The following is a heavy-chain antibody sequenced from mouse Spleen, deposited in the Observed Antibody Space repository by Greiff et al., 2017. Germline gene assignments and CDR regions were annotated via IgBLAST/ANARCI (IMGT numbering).Heavy chain of an antibody. Sequence: QVQLQQPGAELVKPGTSVILSCKASGYTFTSYWMHWVKQRPGQGLEWIGEIDPSDRYTNYNQKFKGKATLTVDKSSNIAYMHLNSLTSEDSAVYYCARGATTAWYFDVWGAGTTVTVSS. J-gene: IGHJ1*01. CDR3: ARGATTAWYFDV. CDR1: GYTFTSYW. CDR2: IDPSDRYT. V-gene: IGHV1-69*02. D-gene: IGHD1-2*01.